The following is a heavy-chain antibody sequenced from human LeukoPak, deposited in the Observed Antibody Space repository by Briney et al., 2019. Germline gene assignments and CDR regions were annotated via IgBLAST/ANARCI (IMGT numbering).Heavy chain of an antibody. CDR2: IYYSGST. CDR1: GGSISSGGYY. CDR3: TRLSPIYDSSGYPDY. V-gene: IGHV4-31*03. Sequence: SETLSLTCTVSGGSISSGGYYWSWIRQHPGRGLEWIGYIYYSGSTYYNPSLKSRVTISVDTSKSQFSLKLSSVTAADTAVYYCTRLSPIYDSSGYPDYWGQGTLVTVSS. D-gene: IGHD3-22*01. J-gene: IGHJ4*02.